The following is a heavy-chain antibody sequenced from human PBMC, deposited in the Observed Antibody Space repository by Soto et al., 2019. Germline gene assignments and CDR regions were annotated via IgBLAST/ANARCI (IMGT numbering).Heavy chain of an antibody. Sequence: QVYLVQSGAEVKQPGSSVKISCKTSGNSFGSYALSWVGQAPGQGLEWMGGVIPVFATANYAQKFRGRMTVTTDESTTTVYMELSSLGSEDTAIYYCTAHITVTGPLDYWGQGTLVSVSS. CDR3: TAHITVTGPLDY. CDR1: GNSFGSYA. J-gene: IGHJ4*02. D-gene: IGHD6-19*01. V-gene: IGHV1-69*05. CDR2: VIPVFATA.